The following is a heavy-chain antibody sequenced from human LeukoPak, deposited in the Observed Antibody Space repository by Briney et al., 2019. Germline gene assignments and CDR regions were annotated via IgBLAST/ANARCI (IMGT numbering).Heavy chain of an antibody. Sequence: NTSETLSLTCAVYGGSFSGYYWSWIRQPPGKGLEWLGEINHSGSTNYNPPLKSRVTISVDTSKNQFSLKLSSVTATDTAVYYCARPGTRSYFDYWGQGTLVTVSS. CDR1: GGSFSGYY. J-gene: IGHJ4*02. CDR3: ARPGTRSYFDY. V-gene: IGHV4-34*01. CDR2: INHSGST.